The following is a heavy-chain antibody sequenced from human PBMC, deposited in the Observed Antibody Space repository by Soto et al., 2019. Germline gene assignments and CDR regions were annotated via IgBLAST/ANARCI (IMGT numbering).Heavy chain of an antibody. Sequence: PGGSLRLSCAVSGFTFSDYYMTWIRQAPGKGLEWVSYISSNTSHTNYADSVKGRFTISRDNAKNSLFLQMNSLRAEDTAVYYCARGRGAAADYFDFWGQGTLVTVSS. D-gene: IGHD6-13*01. CDR1: GFTFSDYY. V-gene: IGHV3-11*05. J-gene: IGHJ4*02. CDR3: ARGRGAAADYFDF. CDR2: ISSNTSHT.